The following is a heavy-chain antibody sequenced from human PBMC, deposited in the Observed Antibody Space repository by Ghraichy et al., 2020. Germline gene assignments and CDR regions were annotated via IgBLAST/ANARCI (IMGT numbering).Heavy chain of an antibody. V-gene: IGHV3-7*01. CDR2: VKPDGGEK. Sequence: GALRLSCAASGFMFSSYWVTWVRQAPGKGLEWVANVKPDGGEKNYVGSVKGRFTISRDNAKKSLYLQMNSLRAEDTAVYYCAKCRGTTWNDALDVWGQGTMVTVSS. CDR3: AKCRGTTWNDALDV. J-gene: IGHJ3*01. CDR1: GFMFSSYW. D-gene: IGHD1-1*01.